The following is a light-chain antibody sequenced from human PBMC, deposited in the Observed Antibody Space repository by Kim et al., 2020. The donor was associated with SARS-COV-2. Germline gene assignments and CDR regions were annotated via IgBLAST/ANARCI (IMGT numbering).Light chain of an antibody. CDR2: GAS. V-gene: IGKV3-20*01. Sequence: LSPGESATVSCRASQSVARTYLAWYQQRPGQAPRLLIHGASNKATGIPDRFSGSGSGTDFTLTISRLEPGDFAVYYCQQYGNSPRTFGQGTKLEIK. J-gene: IGKJ2*01. CDR1: QSVARTY. CDR3: QQYGNSPRT.